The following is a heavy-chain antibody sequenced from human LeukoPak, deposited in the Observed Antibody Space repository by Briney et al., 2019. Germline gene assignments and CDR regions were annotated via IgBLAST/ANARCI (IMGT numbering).Heavy chain of an antibody. CDR1: GGSVSDYY. CDR3: ASRKLGNDY. J-gene: IGHJ4*02. CDR2: IYYTGT. Sequence: SETLSLTSTVSGGSVSDYYWSWIRQSPGEGLEWIGYIYYTGTSYNPSLMSRVTISADTSKNQFSLNLSSVTAADTAVYNCASRKLGNDYWGQGTLVTVSS. V-gene: IGHV4-59*02. D-gene: IGHD7-27*01.